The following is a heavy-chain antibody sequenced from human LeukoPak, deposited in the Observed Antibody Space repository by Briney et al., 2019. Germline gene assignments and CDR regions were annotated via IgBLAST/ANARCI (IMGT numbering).Heavy chain of an antibody. V-gene: IGHV3-30*01. CDR1: GFTFSNYA. D-gene: IGHD1-26*01. CDR3: ARFKVGSNTTQKNAFDI. J-gene: IGHJ3*02. CDR2: ISFDATKE. Sequence: GGSLRLSCTASGFTFSNYAMHWVRQAPGKGLEWVAVISFDATKEYFGKSVKGRFTISRDNSKSTLFLQMHSLRVEDTALYFCARFKVGSNTTQKNAFDIWGRGTVITVSS.